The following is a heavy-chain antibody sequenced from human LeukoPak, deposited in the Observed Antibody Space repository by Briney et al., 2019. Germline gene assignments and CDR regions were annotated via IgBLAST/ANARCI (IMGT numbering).Heavy chain of an antibody. CDR2: IWYDGSSK. CDR1: GFTFSGHG. Sequence: GGSLRLSCAASGFTFSGHGMHWVRQAPGKGLEWVAVIWYDGSSKYYLDSVKGRFTISRDNTRNTLYLQTNSLRAEDTAVYYCARTAHSYGNLDYWGQGTLVTVS. CDR3: ARTAHSYGNLDY. V-gene: IGHV3-33*01. J-gene: IGHJ4*02. D-gene: IGHD5-18*01.